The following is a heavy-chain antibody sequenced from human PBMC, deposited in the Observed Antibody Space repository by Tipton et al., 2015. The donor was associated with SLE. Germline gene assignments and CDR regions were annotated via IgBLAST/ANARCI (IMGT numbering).Heavy chain of an antibody. Sequence: TLSLTCTVSGGSISSYYLSWIRQPPGKGLERIGYIYYSGSTNYNPSLKSRVTISVDTSKNQFSLKLSSVTAADTAVYYCASGRAVAGGDYFDYWGQGTLVTVSS. CDR2: IYYSGST. J-gene: IGHJ4*02. CDR3: ASGRAVAGGDYFDY. V-gene: IGHV4-59*01. D-gene: IGHD6-19*01. CDR1: GGSISSYY.